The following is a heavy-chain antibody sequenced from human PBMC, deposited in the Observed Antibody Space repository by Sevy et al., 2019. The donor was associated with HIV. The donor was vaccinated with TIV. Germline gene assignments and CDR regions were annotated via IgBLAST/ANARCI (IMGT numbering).Heavy chain of an antibody. Sequence: SETLSLTCSVSGGSICSYYWSWIRQPPGKGLEWIGYIYYSGSTNYNPSLKSRVTISVDTSKNQFSLKLSPLTAADTAGYDCARHVGYCSSTSCLYWGGGHYYYYYMDVWGKGTTVTVSS. V-gene: IGHV4-59*08. CDR2: IYYSGST. D-gene: IGHD2-2*01. J-gene: IGHJ6*03. CDR1: GGSICSYY. CDR3: ARHVGYCSSTSCLYWGGGHYYYYYMDV.